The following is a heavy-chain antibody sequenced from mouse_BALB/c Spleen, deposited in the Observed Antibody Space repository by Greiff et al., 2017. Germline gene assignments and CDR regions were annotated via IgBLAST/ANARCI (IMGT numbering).Heavy chain of an antibody. D-gene: IGHD2-1*01. Sequence: EVKLQQSGPGLVKPSQSLSLTCTVTGYSITSDYAWNWIRQFPGNKLEWMGYISYSGSTSYNPSLKSRISITRDTSKNQFFLQLNSVTTEDTATYYCARDYYGNYVAMDYWGQGTSVTVSS. CDR2: ISYSGST. J-gene: IGHJ4*01. CDR1: GYSITSDYA. CDR3: ARDYYGNYVAMDY. V-gene: IGHV3-2*02.